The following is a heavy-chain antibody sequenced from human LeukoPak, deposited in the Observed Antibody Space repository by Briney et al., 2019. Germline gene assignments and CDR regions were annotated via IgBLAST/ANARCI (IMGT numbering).Heavy chain of an antibody. J-gene: IGHJ5*02. D-gene: IGHD3-22*01. Sequence: SETLSLTCTVSGGSISSSSYYWGWIRQPPGKGLEWIGSIYYSGSTYYNPSLKSRVTISVDTSKNQFSLKLSSVTAADTAVYYCDHYYDSSGYYFNWFDPWGQGTLVTVSS. CDR3: DHYYDSSGYYFNWFDP. CDR2: IYYSGST. V-gene: IGHV4-39*01. CDR1: GGSISSSSYY.